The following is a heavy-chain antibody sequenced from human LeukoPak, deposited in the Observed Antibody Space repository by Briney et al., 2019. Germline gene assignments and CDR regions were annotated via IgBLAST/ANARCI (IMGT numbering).Heavy chain of an antibody. CDR3: ATQRSGSWIFDY. CDR1: GGSISSSNYY. D-gene: IGHD6-13*01. Sequence: SETLSLTCTVSGGSISSSNYYWGWIRQPPGKGLEWIGWIYDTGSTYNNPSLKSRVSMSVDTSKNQFSLKLSSVTAADTAVYYCATQRSGSWIFDYWGQGTLVTVSS. V-gene: IGHV4-39*01. CDR2: IYDTGST. J-gene: IGHJ4*02.